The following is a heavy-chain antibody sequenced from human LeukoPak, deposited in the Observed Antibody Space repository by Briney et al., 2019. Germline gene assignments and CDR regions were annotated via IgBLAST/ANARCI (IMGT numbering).Heavy chain of an antibody. Sequence: GGSLRLSCAASGFTFSSYAMSWVRQAPGKGLEWVSAISGSGGSTYYADSVKGRFTISRDNSKNTLYLQMNSLRAEDTAVYYCAKGPPKSLRYNWNDGTVNYWGQGTLVTVSS. V-gene: IGHV3-23*01. CDR1: GFTFSSYA. CDR2: ISGSGGST. J-gene: IGHJ4*02. D-gene: IGHD1-1*01. CDR3: AKGPPKSLRYNWNDGTVNY.